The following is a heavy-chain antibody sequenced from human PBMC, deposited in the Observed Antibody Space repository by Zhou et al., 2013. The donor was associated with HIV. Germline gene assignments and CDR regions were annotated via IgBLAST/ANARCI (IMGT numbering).Heavy chain of an antibody. J-gene: IGHJ5*02. D-gene: IGHD2-2*01. CDR2: IIPIFGTA. V-gene: IGHV1-69*05. CDR1: GGTFSSYA. Sequence: QVQLVQSGAEVKKPGSSVKVSCKASGGTFSSYAISWVRQAPGQGLEWMGGIIPIFGTANYAQKFQGRVTITTDESTSTAYMELSSLRSEDTAVYYCARERYCSSTSCYLYNWFDPWGQGTLVTVSS. CDR3: ARERYCSSTSCYLYNWFDP.